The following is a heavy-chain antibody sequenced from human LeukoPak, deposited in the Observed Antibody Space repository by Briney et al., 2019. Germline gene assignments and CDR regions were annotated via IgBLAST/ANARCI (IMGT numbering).Heavy chain of an antibody. CDR3: ARERAAAGYFDC. D-gene: IGHD6-13*01. J-gene: IGHJ4*02. V-gene: IGHV4-39*02. CDR1: GGSISSSSYY. Sequence: SETLSLTCTVSGGSISSSSYYWGWIRQPPGKGLEWIGSIYYSGSTYYNQSLKSRVTISVDTSKNQFSLKLSSVTAADTAVYYCARERAAAGYFDCWGQGTLVIVSS. CDR2: IYYSGST.